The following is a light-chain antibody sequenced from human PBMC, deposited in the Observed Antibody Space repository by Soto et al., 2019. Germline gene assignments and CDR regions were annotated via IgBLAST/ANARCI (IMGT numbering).Light chain of an antibody. CDR1: QSLLHSTGDNY. V-gene: IGKV2-28*01. Sequence: DIVLTQSPLSLPVTPGEPASISCRSSQSLLHSTGDNYLDWYLQKPGQSPQLLIYLCSNRASGVPDRVSGSGSGTDFTLKISRVEAEDVGIYYCMQPLQTPYTFGQGTKLEIK. J-gene: IGKJ2*01. CDR3: MQPLQTPYT. CDR2: LCS.